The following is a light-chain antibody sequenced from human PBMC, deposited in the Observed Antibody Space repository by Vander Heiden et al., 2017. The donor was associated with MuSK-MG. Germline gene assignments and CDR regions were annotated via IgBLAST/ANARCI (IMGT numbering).Light chain of an antibody. V-gene: IGKV1-39*01. CDR3: HQSYTTPQT. Sequence: DIQLTQAPSSLSASVGDRVTITCRASQTVSSHLNWYQQKPGKAPNLLIYGASSFQSPVPSRFSGTGSGTDFTLSIMRLQPEAFATYYCHQSYTTPQTFGQGSKVEV. J-gene: IGKJ1*01. CDR1: QTVSSH. CDR2: GAS.